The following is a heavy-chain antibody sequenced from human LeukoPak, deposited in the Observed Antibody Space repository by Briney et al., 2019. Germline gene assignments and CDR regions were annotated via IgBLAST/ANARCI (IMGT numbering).Heavy chain of an antibody. V-gene: IGHV4-30-2*01. J-gene: IGHJ6*02. CDR3: ARGESVVMDV. CDR1: GGSISSGGYS. Sequence: SETLSLTCADSGGSISSGGYSWSWIRQPPGKGLEWIGYIYHSGSTYYNPSLKSRVTISVDRSKNQFSLKLSSVTAADTAVYYCARGESVVMDVWGQGTTVTVSS. D-gene: IGHD2-15*01. CDR2: IYHSGST.